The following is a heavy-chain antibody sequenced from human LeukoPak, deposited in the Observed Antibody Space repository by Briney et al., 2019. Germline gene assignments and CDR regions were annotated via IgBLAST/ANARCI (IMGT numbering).Heavy chain of an antibody. CDR2: INPAKSDT. D-gene: IGHD7-27*01. Sequence: GESLKISCKGSGYIFTNYWTGWVRQMPGKGLEWVAIINPAKSDTRYRPSFRGQVTLSADKSISTAFLQWGSLKASDTAMYYCAKHEHLTGDATYFDSWGQGTLVTVSS. CDR3: AKHEHLTGDATYFDS. V-gene: IGHV5-51*01. CDR1: GYIFTNYW. J-gene: IGHJ4*02.